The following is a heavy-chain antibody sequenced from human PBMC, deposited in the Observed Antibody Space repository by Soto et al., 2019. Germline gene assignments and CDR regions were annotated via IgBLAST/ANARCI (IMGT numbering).Heavy chain of an antibody. J-gene: IGHJ6*02. CDR2: TYYRSKWYN. D-gene: IGHD5-18*01. CDR3: ARDRLDTAMVSYYYYGMDV. V-gene: IGHV6-1*01. CDR1: GDSVSSNSAA. Sequence: SQTLSLTCAISGDSVSSNSAAWNWIRQSPSRGLEWLGRTYYRSKWYNDYAVSVKSRITINPDTSKNQFSLQLNSVTPEDTAVYYCARDRLDTAMVSYYYYGMDVWGQGTTVPVSS.